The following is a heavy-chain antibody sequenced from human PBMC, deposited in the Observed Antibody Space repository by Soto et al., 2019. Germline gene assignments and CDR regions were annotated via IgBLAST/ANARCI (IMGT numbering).Heavy chain of an antibody. Sequence: QITLKESGPTLVKPTQTLTLTCTFSGFSLSTSGVGVGWIRQPPGKALEWLALIYWDDDKRYSPSLKSRLTIXXDXSXXQVVLTMTNMDPVDTATYYCAHSTPGIAADLTFDYWGQGTLVTVSS. V-gene: IGHV2-5*02. D-gene: IGHD6-13*01. CDR3: AHSTPGIAADLTFDY. CDR2: IYWDDDK. J-gene: IGHJ4*02. CDR1: GFSLSTSGVG.